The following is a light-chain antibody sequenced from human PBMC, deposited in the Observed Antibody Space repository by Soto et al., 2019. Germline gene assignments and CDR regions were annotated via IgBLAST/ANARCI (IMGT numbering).Light chain of an antibody. J-gene: IGKJ1*01. CDR2: WAS. CDR1: QSVLYSPNNKNS. CDR3: QQYYGTPPT. Sequence: DIVMTQSPDSLAVSLGERATINCKSSQSVLYSPNNKNSFAGYQQKPGQTPKLFIYWASIRESGVPDRFSGSGSGTDFTLTISGLHAEDVAVYYCQQYYGTPPTFGQGTKGEIK. V-gene: IGKV4-1*01.